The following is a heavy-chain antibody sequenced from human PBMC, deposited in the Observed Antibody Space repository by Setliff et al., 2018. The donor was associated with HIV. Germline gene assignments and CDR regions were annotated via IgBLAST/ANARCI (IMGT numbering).Heavy chain of an antibody. J-gene: IGHJ4*02. D-gene: IGHD3-3*01. CDR1: AFSFTGAW. CDR2: KMDGGSYK. Sequence: PGGSLRLSCAASAFSFTGAWMSWVRQAPGKGLEWVGRIKSKMDGGSYKYYADSVKGRFTISRDNSKNTLYLQMNSLRAEDTAVYYCARDANYNFWSGHYTSPSYFDYWGQGTLVTVSS. V-gene: IGHV3-33*08. CDR3: ARDANYNFWSGHYTSPSYFDY.